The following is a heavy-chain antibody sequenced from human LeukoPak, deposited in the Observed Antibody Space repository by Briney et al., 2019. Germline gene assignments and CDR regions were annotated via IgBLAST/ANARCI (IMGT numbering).Heavy chain of an antibody. CDR3: AKASTQRYYYDSSGSTYYFDY. Sequence: GGSLRLSCAASGFTFSSYGMHWVRQAPGKGLEWVAVISYDGSNKYYADSVKGRFTISRDNSKNTLYLQMNSLRAEDTAVYYCAKASTQRYYYDSSGSTYYFDYWGQGTLVTVSS. CDR2: ISYDGSNK. CDR1: GFTFSSYG. D-gene: IGHD3-22*01. V-gene: IGHV3-30*18. J-gene: IGHJ4*02.